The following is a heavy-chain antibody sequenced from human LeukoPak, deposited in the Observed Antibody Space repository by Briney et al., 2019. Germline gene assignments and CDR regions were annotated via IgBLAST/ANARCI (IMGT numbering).Heavy chain of an antibody. Sequence: GSLRLSCAASGFTLSNFWINWVRLAPGKGLEWVASVKGDGGQTHFVDSVKGRFAVSTDNTKNSLHLQMNSLRVDDTALYFCARGGLSVPGRLDYWGQGALVIVSS. CDR3: ARGGLSVPGRLDY. V-gene: IGHV3-7*01. CDR2: VKGDGGQT. D-gene: IGHD6-19*01. CDR1: GFTLSNFW. J-gene: IGHJ4*02.